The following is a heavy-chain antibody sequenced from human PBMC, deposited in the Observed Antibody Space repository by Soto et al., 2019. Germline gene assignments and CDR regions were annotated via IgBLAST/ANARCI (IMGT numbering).Heavy chain of an antibody. Sequence: ASVKVSCKASGGTFSSYAISWVRQAPGQGLEWMGGIIPIFGTANYAQKFQGRVTITADESTSTAYMELSSLRSEDTAVYYCARSRGIAAASTAFDIWGQGTMVTVSS. D-gene: IGHD6-13*01. CDR2: IIPIFGTA. CDR1: GGTFSSYA. V-gene: IGHV1-69*13. J-gene: IGHJ3*02. CDR3: ARSRGIAAASTAFDI.